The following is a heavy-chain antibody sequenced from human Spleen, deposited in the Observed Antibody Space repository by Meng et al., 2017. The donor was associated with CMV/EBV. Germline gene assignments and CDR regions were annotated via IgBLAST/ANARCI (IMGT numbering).Heavy chain of an antibody. CDR1: GYTFIGYH. CDR2: IFPNSGGT. D-gene: IGHD3-10*01. Sequence: ASVKVSCKASGYTFIGYHIHWLRQAPGQGLEWMGWIFPNSGGTEYAQKFQGRVTMTRDTSINTAYLELNPLRSDDTAVYYCARGCKRGGCLIGSGTWGQGTLVTVSS. V-gene: IGHV1-2*02. CDR3: ARGCKRGGCLIGSGT. J-gene: IGHJ5*02.